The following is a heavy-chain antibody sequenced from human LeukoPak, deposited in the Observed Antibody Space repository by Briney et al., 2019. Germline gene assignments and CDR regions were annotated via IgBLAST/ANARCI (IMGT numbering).Heavy chain of an antibody. CDR1: GFTFSSYA. Sequence: PGGSLRLSCAASGFTFSSYAMHWVRQAPGKGLEYVSVISSNGGSTYYANSVKGRFTISRDNSKNTLYLQMNSLRTEDTAVYYCAKTRGSGWFKGDWGQGTLVTVSS. J-gene: IGHJ4*02. CDR2: ISSNGGST. D-gene: IGHD6-19*01. V-gene: IGHV3-64*01. CDR3: AKTRGSGWFKGD.